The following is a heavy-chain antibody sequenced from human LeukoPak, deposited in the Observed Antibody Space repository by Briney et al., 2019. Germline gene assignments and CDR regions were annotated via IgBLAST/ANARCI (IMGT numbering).Heavy chain of an antibody. V-gene: IGHV3-49*04. D-gene: IGHD2-2*01. J-gene: IGHJ4*02. CDR3: TRAHALGYCSSTSCYGTDY. CDR1: VFTFGDYA. CDR2: FRGKAYGGTT. Sequence: PGGCLRLSCTDSVFTFGDYAMSWVRQALGKGGGWGGFFRGKAYGGTTEYAASVKGRFTISRYDSKSIAYLQMNSLKTEDTAVYYCTRAHALGYCSSTSCYGTDYWGQGTLVTVSS.